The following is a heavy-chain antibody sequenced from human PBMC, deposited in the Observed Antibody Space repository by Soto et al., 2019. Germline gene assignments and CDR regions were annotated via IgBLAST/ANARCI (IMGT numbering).Heavy chain of an antibody. V-gene: IGHV4-30-4*01. Sequence: SETLSLTCTVSGGSISSGDYYWSWIRQPPGKGLEWIGYIYYSGSTYYNPSLKSRVTISVDTSKNQFSLKLSSVTAADTAVYYCARGVSMVAAAGTCYFDYWGQGTLVTVSS. CDR1: GGSISSGDYY. J-gene: IGHJ4*02. CDR2: IYYSGST. D-gene: IGHD6-13*01. CDR3: ARGVSMVAAAGTCYFDY.